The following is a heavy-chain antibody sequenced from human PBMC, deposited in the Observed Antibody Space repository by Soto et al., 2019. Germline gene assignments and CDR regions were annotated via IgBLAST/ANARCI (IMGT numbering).Heavy chain of an antibody. CDR1: GYTFTRYA. V-gene: IGHV1-3*01. CDR2: INPGNGDT. J-gene: IGHJ4*02. CDR3: ARNSYISGDDNSYYFDY. D-gene: IGHD2-21*02. Sequence: ASVKVSCKASGYTFTRYAMHWVRQAPGQRPEWMGWINPGNGDTKYSEKLQGRVTFTRDTSVTTIYMELSSLRSEDTALYYCARNSYISGDDNSYYFDYWGQGTPVTVSS.